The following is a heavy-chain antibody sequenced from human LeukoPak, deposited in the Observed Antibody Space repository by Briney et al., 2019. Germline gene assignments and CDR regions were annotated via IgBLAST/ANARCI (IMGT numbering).Heavy chain of an antibody. CDR2: IYSGGST. CDR3: ARSWDARLNFGY. J-gene: IGHJ4*02. CDR1: GFIVSSNY. V-gene: IGHV3-66*02. D-gene: IGHD1-26*01. Sequence: GGSLRLSCAASGFIVSSNYMNWVRQAPGKGLEWVSVIYSGGSTYYADSVKGRFTISRDNSKNTVHLQMNDLRAEDTAVYYCARSWDARLNFGYWGRGTLVTVSS.